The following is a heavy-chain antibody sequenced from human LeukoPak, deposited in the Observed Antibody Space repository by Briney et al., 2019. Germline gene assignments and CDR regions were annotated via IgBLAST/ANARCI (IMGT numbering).Heavy chain of an antibody. D-gene: IGHD2-2*02. CDR2: IYYSGST. CDR3: ARTYCSSTSCYNVFDI. J-gene: IGHJ3*02. CDR1: GGSISSGGYY. V-gene: IGHV4-31*03. Sequence: SETLSLTCTVSGGSISSGGYYWSWIRQHPGKGLEWIGYIYYSGSTYHNPSLKSRVTISVDTSKNQFSLKLSSVTAADTAVFYCARTYCSSTSCYNVFDIWGQGTMVTVSS.